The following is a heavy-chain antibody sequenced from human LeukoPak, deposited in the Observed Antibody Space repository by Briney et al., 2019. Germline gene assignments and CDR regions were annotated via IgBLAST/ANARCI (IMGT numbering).Heavy chain of an antibody. Sequence: ASVKVSCKASGYTFTGYYMHRVRQAPGQGLEWMGWINPNSGGTNYAQKFQGRVTMTRDTSISTAYMELSRLRSDDTAVYYCARATAFLLWFGELMGAFDIWGQGTMVTVSS. CDR1: GYTFTGYY. D-gene: IGHD3-10*01. CDR2: INPNSGGT. J-gene: IGHJ3*02. CDR3: ARATAFLLWFGELMGAFDI. V-gene: IGHV1-2*02.